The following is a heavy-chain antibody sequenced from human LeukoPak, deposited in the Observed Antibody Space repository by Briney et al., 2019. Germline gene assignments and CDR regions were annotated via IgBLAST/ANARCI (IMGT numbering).Heavy chain of an antibody. D-gene: IGHD6-13*01. CDR1: GFTFSMSA. CDR2: ISFDGGNK. CDR3: ARGRAGIAAAGFDY. Sequence: GGSLRLSCATSGFTFSMSAMHWVRLAPGKGLDWVAVISFDGGNKFYADSVKGRFSTSRDNSKNTLYLQMNSLGLDDTAVYFCARGRAGIAAAGFDYWGQGTLVTVSS. J-gene: IGHJ4*02. V-gene: IGHV3-30-3*01.